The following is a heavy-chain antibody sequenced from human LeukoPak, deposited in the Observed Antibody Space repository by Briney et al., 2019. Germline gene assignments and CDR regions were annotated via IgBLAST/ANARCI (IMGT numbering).Heavy chain of an antibody. D-gene: IGHD6-13*01. CDR3: ARVSNRWYSLDH. CDR1: GASISTINW. V-gene: IGHV4-4*02. CDR2: IHHSGTA. Sequence: SGTLSLTCAVSGASISTINWWTWVRQPPGKGLEWIGDIHHSGTANYNPSLKSRVTISLDKSTNQFSLKLSSMTAADTALYFCARVSNRWYSLDHWGQGAPVTVTS. J-gene: IGHJ4*02.